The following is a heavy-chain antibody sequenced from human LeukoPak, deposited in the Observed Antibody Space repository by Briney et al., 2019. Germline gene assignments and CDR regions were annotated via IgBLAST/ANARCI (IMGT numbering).Heavy chain of an antibody. Sequence: PGGSLRLSCAASGFTFSSYWIHWVRQAPGKGLVWVSHINSDGSSATYADSVKGRLTISRDNAKSTVYLEMNSLRAEDTAVYYCARGGVGCFDYWGQGALVTVSS. V-gene: IGHV3-74*01. CDR3: ARGGVGCFDY. J-gene: IGHJ4*02. CDR1: GFTFSSYW. CDR2: INSDGSSA. D-gene: IGHD6-19*01.